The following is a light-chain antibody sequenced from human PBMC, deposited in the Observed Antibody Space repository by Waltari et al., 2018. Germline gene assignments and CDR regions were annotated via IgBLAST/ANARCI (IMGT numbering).Light chain of an antibody. Sequence: SALTQPRPAPGATGQALTITCPGTCDVVGGYEYVSWYQQHPGKAPKVLIYEVTKRPSGVPDRFSGSKSGNTASLTVSGLQAEDEADYYCSSYAGRNIVIFGGGTKLTVL. CDR3: SSYAGRNIVI. CDR1: CDVVGGYEY. V-gene: IGLV2-8*01. J-gene: IGLJ2*01. CDR2: EVT.